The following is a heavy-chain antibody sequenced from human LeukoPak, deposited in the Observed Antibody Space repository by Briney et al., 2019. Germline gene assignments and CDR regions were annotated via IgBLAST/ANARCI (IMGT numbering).Heavy chain of an antibody. J-gene: IGHJ4*02. D-gene: IGHD6-13*01. Sequence: ASVKVSCKASGHTFTGYYMCWVRQAPGQGLEWMGWINPNSGGTNYAQKFQGRVTMTRGTSISTAYMELSRLRSDDTAVYYCARVAYSSSWFLFDYWGQGTLVTVSS. CDR2: INPNSGGT. CDR3: ARVAYSSSWFLFDY. CDR1: GHTFTGYY. V-gene: IGHV1-2*02.